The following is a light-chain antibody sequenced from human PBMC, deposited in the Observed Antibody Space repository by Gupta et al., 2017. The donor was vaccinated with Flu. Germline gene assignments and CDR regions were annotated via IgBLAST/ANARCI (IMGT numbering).Light chain of an antibody. V-gene: IGKV3-15*01. Sequence: ETVMTHSPATLSVSPGERATLAGRASQSVSSSLAWYQHKPGQAPRLLIYGASTRATGIPDRFSGSGSGTEFTLTISSLQSEDFAIYYCQQYNRWPQTFGQGTRLQIK. CDR1: QSVSSS. CDR2: GAS. CDR3: QQYNRWPQT. J-gene: IGKJ2*01.